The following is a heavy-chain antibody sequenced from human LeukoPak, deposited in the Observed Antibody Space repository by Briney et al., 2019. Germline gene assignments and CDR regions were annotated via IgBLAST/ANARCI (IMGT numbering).Heavy chain of an antibody. Sequence: PGGSLRLSCAASGFTFGSYGMHWVRQAPGKGLEWVAFIRYDGSNKYYADSVKGRFTISRDNSKNTLYLQMNSLRAEDTAVYYCAKFSRDRSPFDYWGQGTLVTVSS. V-gene: IGHV3-30*02. CDR1: GFTFGSYG. CDR2: IRYDGSNK. CDR3: AKFSRDRSPFDY. J-gene: IGHJ4*02.